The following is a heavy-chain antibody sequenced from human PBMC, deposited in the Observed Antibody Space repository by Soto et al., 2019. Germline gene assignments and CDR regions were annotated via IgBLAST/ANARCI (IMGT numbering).Heavy chain of an antibody. CDR1: GGSISSYY. V-gene: IGHV4-4*07. D-gene: IGHD2-15*01. CDR3: ARINGGSPDF. Sequence: PSETLALTCTVSGGSISSYYLSGIRQRAGKGLEWIGRIYTSGTTIYNPSLKSRVTMSVDPPKNQLSLKLTSVTAADTAVYYCARINGGSPDFWGQGTLVTVSS. CDR2: IYTSGTT. J-gene: IGHJ4*02.